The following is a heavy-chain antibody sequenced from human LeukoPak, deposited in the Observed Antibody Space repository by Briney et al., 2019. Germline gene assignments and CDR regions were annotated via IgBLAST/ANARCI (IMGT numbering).Heavy chain of an antibody. CDR2: ISWNSGSI. CDR3: AKDLTHYYDSSGYFDH. J-gene: IGHJ4*02. Sequence: GRSLRLSCAASGFTFDDYAMHWVRQAPGKGLEWVSGISWNSGSIGYADSVKGRFTISRDNAKNSLYLQINSLRAEDMALYYCAKDLTHYYDSSGYFDHWGQGTLVTVSS. CDR1: GFTFDDYA. V-gene: IGHV3-9*03. D-gene: IGHD3-22*01.